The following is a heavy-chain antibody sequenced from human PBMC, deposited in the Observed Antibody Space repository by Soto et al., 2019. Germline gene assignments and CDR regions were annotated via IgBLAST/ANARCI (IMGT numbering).Heavy chain of an antibody. CDR3: ARGMHRGPAAAFAL. J-gene: IGHJ4*02. Sequence: GGALRLSGGASGFRVSDTFVNWGRQAPGKGLEWVSTLYSGGSTYYADSVKGRFTISRDNSKNPVGLQMNSLRVEDTAVYYCARGMHRGPAAAFALWGQGTQVTVP. V-gene: IGHV3-66*01. CDR2: LYSGGST. D-gene: IGHD2-2*01. CDR1: GFRVSDTF.